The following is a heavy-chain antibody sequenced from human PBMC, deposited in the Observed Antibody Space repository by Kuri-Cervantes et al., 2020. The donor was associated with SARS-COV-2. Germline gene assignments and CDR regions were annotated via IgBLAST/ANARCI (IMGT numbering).Heavy chain of an antibody. Sequence: ASVKVSCKASGYTFTGYYMHWVRQAPGQGLEWMGWINPKSGGTNYAQKFQGRVTMTRDTSISTAYMELSRLRSDDTAVYYCATGNYYYYYMDVWGKGTTVTVSS. V-gene: IGHV1-2*02. CDR1: GYTFTGYY. CDR3: ATGNYYYYYMDV. CDR2: INPKSGGT. J-gene: IGHJ6*03. D-gene: IGHD6-13*01.